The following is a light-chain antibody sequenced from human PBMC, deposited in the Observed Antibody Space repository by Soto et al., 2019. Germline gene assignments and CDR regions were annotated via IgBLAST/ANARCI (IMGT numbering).Light chain of an antibody. CDR3: SSYTSSGTHWV. CDR2: EVS. V-gene: IGLV2-14*01. CDR1: SSDIGTYNY. J-gene: IGLJ3*02. Sequence: QSALTQPASVSGSPGQSITISCTGSSSDIGTYNYLSWYQQHPGKAPKLMIYEVSDRPSGISNRFSGSKSGNTASLTISGLQAEDEADYYCSSYTSSGTHWVFGGGTNVTVL.